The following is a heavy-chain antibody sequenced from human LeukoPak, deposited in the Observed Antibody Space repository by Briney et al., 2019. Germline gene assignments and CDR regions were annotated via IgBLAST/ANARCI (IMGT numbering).Heavy chain of an antibody. CDR3: AGEMGSVYFDY. CDR1: GFRFSSYG. V-gene: IGHV3-33*01. CDR2: VSYDGSNK. Sequence: GRSLRLSCTASGFRFSSYGIHWVRQTPGKGLEWVALVSYDGSNKDYADSVKGRFTISRDNSKNTVYLQINSLRAEDTAVYNCAGEMGSVYFDYWGQGTLVTVSS. J-gene: IGHJ4*02. D-gene: IGHD3-10*01.